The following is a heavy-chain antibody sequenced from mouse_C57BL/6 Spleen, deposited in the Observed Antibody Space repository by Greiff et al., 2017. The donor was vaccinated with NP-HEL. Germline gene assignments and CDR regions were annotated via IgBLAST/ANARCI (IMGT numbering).Heavy chain of an antibody. CDR1: GYTFTDYY. V-gene: IGHV1-26*01. CDR3: ARITTVVAPHAMDY. CDR2: INPNNGGT. Sequence: EVQLQQSGPELVKPGASVKISCKASGYTFTDYYMNWVKQSHGKSLEWIGDINPNNGGTSYNQKFKGKATLTVDKSSSTAYMELRSLTSEDSAVYYCARITTVVAPHAMDYWGQGTSVTVSS. J-gene: IGHJ4*01. D-gene: IGHD1-1*01.